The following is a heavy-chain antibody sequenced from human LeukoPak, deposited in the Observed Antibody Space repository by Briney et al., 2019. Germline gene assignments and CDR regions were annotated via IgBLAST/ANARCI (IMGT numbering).Heavy chain of an antibody. CDR3: ARDFMGESGYAGY. Sequence: GGSLRLSCAASGFTFSSYTMNWVRQAPGKGLEWISSISPTGVYVYYADSLKGRSTISGDGAKNSLFLQMNSLSAEDTAMYYCARDFMGESGYAGYWGQGTLVTVSS. J-gene: IGHJ4*02. CDR1: GFTFSSYT. CDR2: ISPTGVYV. V-gene: IGHV3-21*06. D-gene: IGHD5-12*01.